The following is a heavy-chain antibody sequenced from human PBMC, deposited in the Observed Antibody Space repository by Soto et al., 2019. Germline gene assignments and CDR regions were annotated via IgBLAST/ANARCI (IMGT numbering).Heavy chain of an antibody. CDR1: GFTFSSHW. J-gene: IGHJ3*02. V-gene: IGHV3-74*01. CDR2: INTDGGIT. Sequence: EVQLVESGGDLVQPGGSLRLSCAASGFTFSSHWMHWVRRVPGKGLVWVPHINTDGGITGYADSVKGRFTISRDNAKNTLYLQMNGLRVEDTSVYYCTREAGYCSRTSCYRRAFDSWGQGTMVTVSS. CDR3: TREAGYCSRTSCYRRAFDS. D-gene: IGHD2-2*01.